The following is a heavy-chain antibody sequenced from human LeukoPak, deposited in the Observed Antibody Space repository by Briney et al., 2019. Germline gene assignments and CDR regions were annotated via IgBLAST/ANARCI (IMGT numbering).Heavy chain of an antibody. CDR3: ASGPIYYYGSGSYYIT. J-gene: IGHJ5*02. V-gene: IGHV3-30*04. Sequence: PGGSLRLSCAASGFTFSRYGMHWVRQAPGKGLEWVTAISYDGSNKYYADSVKGRFTISRDNAKNSLYLQMNSLRAEDTAVYYCASGPIYYYGSGSYYITWGQGTLVTVSS. CDR2: ISYDGSNK. D-gene: IGHD3-10*01. CDR1: GFTFSRYG.